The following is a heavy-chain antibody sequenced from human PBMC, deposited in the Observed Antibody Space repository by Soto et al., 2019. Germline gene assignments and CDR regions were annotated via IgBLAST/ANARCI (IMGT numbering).Heavy chain of an antibody. CDR3: ARDGVDTAMVKVFDY. J-gene: IGHJ4*02. CDR1: GGTFSSYA. CDR2: IIPIFGTA. D-gene: IGHD5-18*01. V-gene: IGHV1-69*13. Sequence: SVKVSCKASGGTFSSYAISWVRQAPGQGLEWMGGIIPIFGTANYAQKFQGRVTITADESTSTAYMELSSLRSEDTAVYYCARDGVDTAMVKVFDYWGQGTLVTV.